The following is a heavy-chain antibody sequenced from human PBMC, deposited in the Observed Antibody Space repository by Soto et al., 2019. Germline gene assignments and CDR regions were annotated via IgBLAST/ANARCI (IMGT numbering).Heavy chain of an antibody. CDR3: AREEGATTYLDY. D-gene: IGHD1-26*01. J-gene: IGHJ4*02. Sequence: SETLSLTCTVSGGSISSGDYYWSWIRQPPGKGLEWIGYIYYSGSTYYNPSLKSRVTISVDTSKNQLSLKLSSVTAADTAVYYCAREEGATTYLDYWGQGTLVTVSS. V-gene: IGHV4-30-4*01. CDR1: GGSISSGDYY. CDR2: IYYSGST.